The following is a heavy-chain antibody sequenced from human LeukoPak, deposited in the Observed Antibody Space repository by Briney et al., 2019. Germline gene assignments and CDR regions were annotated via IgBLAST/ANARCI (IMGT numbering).Heavy chain of an antibody. D-gene: IGHD4-11*01. Sequence: TGGSLRLSCAASGFTFSSYEMNWVRQAPGKGLEWVSYISSSGSTIYYADSVKGRFTISRDNSKNTVYLQVNSLRAEDTAVFYCAKDRAWLQYWSWGQGALVTVSS. CDR1: GFTFSSYE. V-gene: IGHV3-48*03. J-gene: IGHJ4*02. CDR2: ISSSGSTI. CDR3: AKDRAWLQYWS.